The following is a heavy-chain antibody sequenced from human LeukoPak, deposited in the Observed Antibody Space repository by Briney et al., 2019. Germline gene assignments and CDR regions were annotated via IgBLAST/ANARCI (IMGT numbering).Heavy chain of an antibody. CDR3: ARDLMGQRGRYFDL. CDR2: ISAYNGNT. Sequence: ASVKVSCKASGGTFSSYAISWVRQAPGQGLEWMGWISAYNGNTNYAQKLQGRVTMTTDTSTSTAYMELRSLRSDDTAVYYCARDLMGQRGRYFDLWGRGTLVTVSS. CDR1: GGTFSSYA. J-gene: IGHJ2*01. D-gene: IGHD3-10*01. V-gene: IGHV1-18*01.